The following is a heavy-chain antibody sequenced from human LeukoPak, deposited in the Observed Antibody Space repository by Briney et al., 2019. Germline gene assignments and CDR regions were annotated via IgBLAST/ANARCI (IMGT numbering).Heavy chain of an antibody. CDR2: IKEDGTET. D-gene: IGHD4-17*01. CDR1: GFMFSSNW. J-gene: IGHJ4*02. V-gene: IGHV3-7*03. CDR3: AKLIAGDYFTLPQYFDY. Sequence: PGGSLRLSCAASGFMFSSNWMSWVRLAPGKGLEWVANIKEDGTETYYVDSVKGRFTISRDNAKNSLYLQMNSLRVEDTAVYYCAKLIAGDYFTLPQYFDYWGQGTLVTVSS.